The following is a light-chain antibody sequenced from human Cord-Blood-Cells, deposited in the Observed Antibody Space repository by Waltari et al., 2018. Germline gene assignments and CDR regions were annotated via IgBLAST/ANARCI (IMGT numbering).Light chain of an antibody. CDR3: QQYNNLPPIT. Sequence: EIVMTQSPATMSVSPGERATLSCRASQSVSSNLAWYQQKPGQAPRLLIYGASTRATGIPARFSGSGSGTEFTLTISSLQSEDFVVYYCQQYNNLPPITFGQGTRLEIK. CDR2: GAS. J-gene: IGKJ5*01. CDR1: QSVSSN. V-gene: IGKV3-15*01.